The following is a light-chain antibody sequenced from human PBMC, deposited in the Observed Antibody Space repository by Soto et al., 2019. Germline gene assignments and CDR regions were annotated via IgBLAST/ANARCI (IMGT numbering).Light chain of an antibody. CDR3: QQCNNYPT. CDR2: SAS. V-gene: IGKV1D-13*01. J-gene: IGKJ5*01. Sequence: AIQMTQSPSSLSVSVGERVNVTCRASQTISRYVNWYQQKPGKAPTLLISSASSLESGVPSRFSGSGSGTDFTLTISSLQPEDFANYYCQQCNNYPTFGQGTRLETK. CDR1: QTISRY.